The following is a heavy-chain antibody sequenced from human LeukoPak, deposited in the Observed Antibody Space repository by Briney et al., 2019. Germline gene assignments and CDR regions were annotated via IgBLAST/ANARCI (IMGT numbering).Heavy chain of an antibody. CDR3: ARETYYYDNSAYYLF. V-gene: IGHV3-23*01. CDR1: VFTFSSYA. Sequence: GGTLRLSCAASVFTFSSYAMSWVRQAPGKGLEWVSAISGSGGSTYYADSVKGRFTVSRDNARNSRYLQMNSLRAEDTAVYFCARETYYYDNSAYYLFWGQGTRVTVSS. J-gene: IGHJ4*02. D-gene: IGHD3-22*01. CDR2: ISGSGGST.